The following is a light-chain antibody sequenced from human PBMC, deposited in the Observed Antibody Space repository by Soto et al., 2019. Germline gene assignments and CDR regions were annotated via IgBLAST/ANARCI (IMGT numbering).Light chain of an antibody. J-gene: IGKJ2*01. Sequence: EIVLTQSPGTLSLSAGERATLSCGASQSVSSNYLAWYQQKPGQAPRLLIYVASSRATAIPDRFSGSGSGTDFTLTISRLEPEDFAVYYCQQYGSSPYTFGQGTNLEIK. CDR2: VAS. V-gene: IGKV3-20*01. CDR1: QSVSSNY. CDR3: QQYGSSPYT.